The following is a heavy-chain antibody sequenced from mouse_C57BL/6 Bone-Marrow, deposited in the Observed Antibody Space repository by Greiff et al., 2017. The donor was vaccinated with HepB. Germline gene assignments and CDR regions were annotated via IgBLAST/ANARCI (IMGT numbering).Heavy chain of an antibody. CDR2: IDPSDSYT. CDR1: GYTFTSYW. J-gene: IGHJ1*03. D-gene: IGHD3-1*01. Sequence: VQLQQPGAELVMPGASVKLSCKASGYTFTSYWMHWVKQRPGQGLEWIGEIDPSDSYTNYNQKFKGKSTLTVDKSSSTAYMQLSSLTSEDSAVYYGARSGGTRWYFDVWGTGTTVTVSS. CDR3: ARSGGTRWYFDV. V-gene: IGHV1-69*01.